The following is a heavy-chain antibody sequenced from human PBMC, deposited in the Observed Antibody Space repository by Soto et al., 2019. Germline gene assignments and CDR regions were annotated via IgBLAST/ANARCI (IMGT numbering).Heavy chain of an antibody. J-gene: IGHJ6*02. V-gene: IGHV4-30-4*01. CDR1: GGSISSGDYY. Sequence: QVQLQESGPGLVKPSQTLSLTCTVSGGSISSGDYYWSWIRQPPGKGLEWIGYIYYSGSTYYNPSLKSRVTISVDTSKNQFSLQLSSVTAADTAVYYCARDPRPFYGSGSYYYYGMDVWGQGTTVTVSS. CDR3: ARDPRPFYGSGSYYYYGMDV. D-gene: IGHD3-10*01. CDR2: IYYSGST.